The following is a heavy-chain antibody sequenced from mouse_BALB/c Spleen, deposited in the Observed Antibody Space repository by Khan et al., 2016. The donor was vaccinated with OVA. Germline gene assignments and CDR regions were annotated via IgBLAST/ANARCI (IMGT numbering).Heavy chain of an antibody. D-gene: IGHD1-1*02. V-gene: IGHV2-6-5*01. Sequence: VELVESGPGLVAPSQNLSITCTVSGFSLSDYGVSWIRQPPGKGLEWLGVIWGGGSTSYNSALKSRLSISKDNSKSQVLLKMSSLQSDDTAMFYCAKGVWSYYYTLDYWGQGTSVTVSS. CDR2: IWGGGST. CDR1: GFSLSDYG. CDR3: AKGVWSYYYTLDY. J-gene: IGHJ4*01.